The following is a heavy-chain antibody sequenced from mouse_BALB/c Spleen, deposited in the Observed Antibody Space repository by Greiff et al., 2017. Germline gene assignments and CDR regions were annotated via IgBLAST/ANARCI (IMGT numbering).Heavy chain of an antibody. D-gene: IGHD3-2*02. V-gene: IGHV5-17*02. CDR2: ISSGSSTI. CDR3: ARSGEGLDY. Sequence: EVKLMESGGGLVQPGGSRKLSCAASGFTFSSFGMHWVRQAPERGLEWVAYISSGSSTIYYADTVKGRFTISRDNPKNTLFLQMTSLRSEDTAMYYCARSGEGLDYWGQGTTLTVSS. J-gene: IGHJ2*01. CDR1: GFTFSSFG.